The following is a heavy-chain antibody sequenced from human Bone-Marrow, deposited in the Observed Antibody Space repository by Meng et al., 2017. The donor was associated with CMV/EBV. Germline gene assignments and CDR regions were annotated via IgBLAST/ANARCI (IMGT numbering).Heavy chain of an antibody. Sequence: GGSLRLSCAASGFTFDDYAMHWVRQAPGKGLEWVSLISWDGGSTYYADSVKGRFTISRDNAKNSLYLQMNSLRGEDTALYYCAKDVSRSHRYGMDVWGQGTTVTVSS. CDR2: ISWDGGST. J-gene: IGHJ6*02. CDR3: AKDVSRSHRYGMDV. CDR1: GFTFDDYA. D-gene: IGHD6-13*01. V-gene: IGHV3-43D*03.